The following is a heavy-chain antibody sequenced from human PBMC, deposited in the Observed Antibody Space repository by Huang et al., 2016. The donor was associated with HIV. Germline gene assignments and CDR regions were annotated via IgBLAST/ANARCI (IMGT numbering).Heavy chain of an antibody. V-gene: IGHV1-69*01. CDR1: GGSFRNFA. J-gene: IGHJ4*02. CDR2: NITTLGTA. Sequence: QVQLVQSGAEVKKHGSSVKVSCKASGGSFRNFAIGWVRQAPGQGLEWMGGNITTLGTAKYAQKFQVRVTISADECTSTGYMELSSLRSEDTAVYYCATVDYYDTSGPQRGYFDNWGQGTLVTVSS. D-gene: IGHD3-22*01. CDR3: ATVDYYDTSGPQRGYFDN.